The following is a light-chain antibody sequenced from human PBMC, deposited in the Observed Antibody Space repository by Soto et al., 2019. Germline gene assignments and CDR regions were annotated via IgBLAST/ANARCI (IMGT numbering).Light chain of an antibody. CDR1: QTVSSNY. J-gene: IGKJ1*01. V-gene: IGKV3-20*01. Sequence: EIVLTQSPGTLSLSPGERATLSCRASQTVSSNYLAWYQKRPGQAPRLLIYGASSRATGVPDRFSGSGSGTDFTLTISRLEPEDFAVYYCQQYGSSPRTFCQGTKVEIK. CDR2: GAS. CDR3: QQYGSSPRT.